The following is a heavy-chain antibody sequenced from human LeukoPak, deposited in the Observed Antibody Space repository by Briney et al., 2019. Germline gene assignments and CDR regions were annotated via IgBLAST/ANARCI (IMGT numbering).Heavy chain of an antibody. CDR1: GFTFSSYG. CDR2: ISGSGGST. V-gene: IGHV3-23*01. CDR3: ARVGSGYYYDY. D-gene: IGHD3-22*01. Sequence: GGSLRLSCAASGFTFSSYGMSWVRQAPGKGLEWVSAISGSGGSTYYADSVKGRFTISRDNSKNTLYLQMNSLRAGDTAVYYCARVGSGYYYDYWGQGTLVTVSS. J-gene: IGHJ4*02.